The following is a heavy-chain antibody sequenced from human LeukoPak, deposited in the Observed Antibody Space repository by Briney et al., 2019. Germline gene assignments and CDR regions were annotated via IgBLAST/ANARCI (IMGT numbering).Heavy chain of an antibody. CDR3: ARDTAMVFDY. J-gene: IGHJ4*02. D-gene: IGHD5-18*01. CDR1: GGSISSYY. CDR2: IYYSGSI. Sequence: PSETLSLTCTVSGGSISSYYWSWIRQPPGKGLEWIGYIYYSGSINYNPSLKSRVTISVDTSKNQFSLKLSSVTAADTAVYYCARDTAMVFDYWGQGTLVTVSS. V-gene: IGHV4-59*01.